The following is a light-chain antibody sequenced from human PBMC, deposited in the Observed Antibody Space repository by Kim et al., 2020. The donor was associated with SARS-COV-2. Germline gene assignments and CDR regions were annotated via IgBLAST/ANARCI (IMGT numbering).Light chain of an antibody. Sequence: RGTSNGTGSTDKRGEGVGVHWEKKLPGTATKSRIHDNTNRTAGVPDRLTGDKSGTSAYLVISGLQTEDEADYYCQSYDTSLRAWVCGGGTQLNVL. CDR1: TDKRGEGVG. V-gene: IGLV1-40*01. CDR3: QSYDTSLRAWV. J-gene: IGLJ3*02. CDR2: DNT.